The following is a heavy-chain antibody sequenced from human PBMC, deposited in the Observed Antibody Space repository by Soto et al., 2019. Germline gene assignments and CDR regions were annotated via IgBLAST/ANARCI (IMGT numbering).Heavy chain of an antibody. D-gene: IGHD2-21*02. CDR3: AIIGPYCGGGCYPDYKF. Sequence: GGSLRISFAASGFTFNTYGMTWVRQAPGKVLELVSTVSGSGDGTYYAYSVKGRFTISRVNSKNTMYLQMSNLRAADTAVYFCAIIGPYCGGGCYPDYKFWGLGTPVNDS. CDR2: VSGSGDGT. CDR1: GFTFNTYG. V-gene: IGHV3-23*01. J-gene: IGHJ4*01.